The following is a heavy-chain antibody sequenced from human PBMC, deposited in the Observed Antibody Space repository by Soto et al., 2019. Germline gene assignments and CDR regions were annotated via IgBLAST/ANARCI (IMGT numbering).Heavy chain of an antibody. V-gene: IGHV3-21*06. Sequence: EVQLVESGGGLVKPGGSLRLSCAASGFIFTRYSMNWVRQAPGKRLEWVSSISSTTNYIYYGDSMKGRFTISRDNAKNSLYLEMNSLRAKDTAVYYCARESEDLTSNFDYWGQGTLVTVSS. CDR2: ISSTTNYI. J-gene: IGHJ4*02. CDR3: ARESEDLTSNFDY. CDR1: GFIFTRYS.